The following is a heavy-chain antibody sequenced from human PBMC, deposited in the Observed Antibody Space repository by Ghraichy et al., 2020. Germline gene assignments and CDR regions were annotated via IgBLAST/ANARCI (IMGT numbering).Heavy chain of an antibody. Sequence: ASVKVSCKASGYTFKEYHLHWVRQAPGQGLEWMGWINPTTGETNYTQKFQDRVTMTRDTSTSTAYMELSRLRSDDTAVFYCAIGWADVFGGNGWGQGTLVTVSS. J-gene: IGHJ1*01. V-gene: IGHV1-2*02. CDR1: GYTFKEYH. D-gene: IGHD4-23*01. CDR2: INPTTGET. CDR3: AIGWADVFGGNG.